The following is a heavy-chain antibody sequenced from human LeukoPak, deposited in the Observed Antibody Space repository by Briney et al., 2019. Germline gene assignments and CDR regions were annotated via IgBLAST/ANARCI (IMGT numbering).Heavy chain of an antibody. CDR3: AKFLPTHIVVANYYFDY. J-gene: IGHJ4*02. Sequence: GGSLRLSCAASGFTFDDYAMHWVRQGPGKGLEWASAISGSGGSTYYADSVKGRFTISRDNSKNTLYLQMNSLRAEDTAVYYCAKFLPTHIVVANYYFDYWGQGTLVTVSS. CDR2: ISGSGGST. V-gene: IGHV3-23*01. CDR1: GFTFDDYA. D-gene: IGHD2-21*01.